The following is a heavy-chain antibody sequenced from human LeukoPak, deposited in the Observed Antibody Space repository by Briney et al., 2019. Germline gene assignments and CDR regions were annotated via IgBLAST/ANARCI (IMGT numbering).Heavy chain of an antibody. V-gene: IGHV1-2*04. Sequence: ASVKVSCRASGYTFTGYYMSWVRQAPGHGLEWMGWINPDSGGTHYAQNFQGWVTMTRDTSISTAYMELSRLRSDDTAVYYCARGTLTAPRSAFDIWGQGTMVTVSS. CDR1: GYTFTGYY. CDR2: INPDSGGT. D-gene: IGHD1-14*01. J-gene: IGHJ3*02. CDR3: ARGTLTAPRSAFDI.